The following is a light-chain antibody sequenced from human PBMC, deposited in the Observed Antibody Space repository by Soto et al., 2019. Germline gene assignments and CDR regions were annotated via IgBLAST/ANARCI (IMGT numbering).Light chain of an antibody. CDR3: QSFDNSRSGFYV. J-gene: IGLJ1*01. Sequence: QSVLTQTPSVSGAPGQTITISCTGTDSNIGAGYDVHWYQHLPGRAPKLLIFGNTHRPSGVPDRFSGSKSGTSASLAITGLQPEDEADYYCQSFDNSRSGFYVFGSGTKVTVL. CDR2: GNT. CDR1: DSNIGAGYD. V-gene: IGLV1-40*01.